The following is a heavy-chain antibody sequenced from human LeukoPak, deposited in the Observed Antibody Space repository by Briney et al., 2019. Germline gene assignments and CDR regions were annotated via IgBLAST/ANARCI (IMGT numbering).Heavy chain of an antibody. CDR2: IYYSGSA. J-gene: IGHJ6*02. CDR1: GGSLSSSSYC. D-gene: IGHD2-15*01. CDR3: ARRGIVLQYYGMDV. V-gene: IGHV4-39*01. Sequence: SETLSLTRTVSGGSLSSSSYCCGWIRQPPGAGLGWIGSIYYSGSANANPSLKSLITISVDTSKNQFSLKLNSVTATDAAEYYCARRGIVLQYYGMDVWGQGTTVTVSS.